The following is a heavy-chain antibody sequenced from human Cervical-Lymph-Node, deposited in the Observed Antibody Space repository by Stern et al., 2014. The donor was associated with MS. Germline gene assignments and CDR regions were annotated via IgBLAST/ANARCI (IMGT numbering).Heavy chain of an antibody. J-gene: IGHJ4*02. Sequence: QVQLQESGPGLVKPSQTLSLTCTVSGGSISSGGYYWSWIRQHPGKGLEWIGYIDYSGSTYYNPSLKSRVTISVDTSKNQFSLKLSSVTAADTAVYYCARVPYDFWSGYYLIDYWGQGTLVTVSS. CDR1: GGSISSGGYY. V-gene: IGHV4-31*03. CDR3: ARVPYDFWSGYYLIDY. CDR2: IDYSGST. D-gene: IGHD3-3*01.